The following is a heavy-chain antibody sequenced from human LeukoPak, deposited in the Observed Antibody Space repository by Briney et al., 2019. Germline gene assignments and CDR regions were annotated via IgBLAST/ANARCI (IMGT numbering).Heavy chain of an antibody. CDR2: ISSNCGST. J-gene: IGHJ4*02. CDR1: GFTFSSYA. D-gene: IGHD2-15*01. V-gene: IGHV3-64D*09. Sequence: GGSLRLSCSASGFTFSSYAMHWVRQAPGKGLEYVSAISSNCGSTYYADLEKGRSTISRDTSKNTLYLQMSSLRAEDTAVYYCVTGRAAIDYWGQGTLVTVSS. CDR3: VTGRAAIDY.